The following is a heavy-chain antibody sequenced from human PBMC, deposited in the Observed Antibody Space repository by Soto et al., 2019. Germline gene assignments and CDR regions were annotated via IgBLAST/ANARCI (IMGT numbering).Heavy chain of an antibody. Sequence: LSLTCTVSGGSISSGGYYWSWIRQHPGKGLEWIGYIYYSGSTYYNPSPKSRVTISVDTSKNQFSLKLSSVTAADTAVYYCARGEDSSSWYPTSYYYYGMDVWGQGTTVTVSS. J-gene: IGHJ6*02. CDR1: GGSISSGGYY. V-gene: IGHV4-31*03. CDR3: ARGEDSSSWYPTSYYYYGMDV. D-gene: IGHD6-13*01. CDR2: IYYSGST.